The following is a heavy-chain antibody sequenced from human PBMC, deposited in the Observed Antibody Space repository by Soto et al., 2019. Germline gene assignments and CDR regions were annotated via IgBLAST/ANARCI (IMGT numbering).Heavy chain of an antibody. CDR2: IRSKADNYAT. V-gene: IGHV3-73*02. J-gene: IGHJ6*02. Sequence: EVQLVESGGGLVQPGGSLKLSCAVSGFTFSVSAIHWVRQASGKGLEWVDRIRSKADNYATAYGASVKGRFSISRDDSKNTAYLQMNSLNTEDTAVYYCARLAEWEYYDGMDVWGQGTTVTVSS. CDR1: GFTFSVSA. CDR3: ARLAEWEYYDGMDV. D-gene: IGHD1-26*01.